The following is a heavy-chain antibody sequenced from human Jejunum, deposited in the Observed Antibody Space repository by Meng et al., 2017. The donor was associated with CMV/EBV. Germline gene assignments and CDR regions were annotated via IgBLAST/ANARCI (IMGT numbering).Heavy chain of an antibody. CDR3: AKDLTGTTFYFDD. D-gene: IGHD1-1*01. J-gene: IGHJ4*02. CDR2: LSGTSKSK. Sequence: YGFTYSRYAMAWVRQAQGKGLEWVAALSGTSKSKYYAASVRGSFTISRDNSKNTLYLKMNSLRAEDTAVYYCAKDLTGTTFYFDDWGQGTLVTVSS. CDR1: GFTYSRYA. V-gene: IGHV3-23*01.